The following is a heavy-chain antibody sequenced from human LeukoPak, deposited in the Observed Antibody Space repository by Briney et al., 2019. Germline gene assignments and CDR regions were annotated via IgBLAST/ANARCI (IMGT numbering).Heavy chain of an antibody. D-gene: IGHD3-3*01. CDR3: ARQSSDFWSGYYYYYGMDV. CDR2: IYYSGST. Sequence: SETLSLTCTVSGGSISSYYWSWIRQPPGKGLEWIGYIYYSGSTNYNPSLKSRVTISVDTSKNQFFLKLSSVTAADTAVYYCARQSSDFWSGYYYYYGMDVWGQGTTVTVSS. J-gene: IGHJ6*02. CDR1: GGSISSYY. V-gene: IGHV4-59*08.